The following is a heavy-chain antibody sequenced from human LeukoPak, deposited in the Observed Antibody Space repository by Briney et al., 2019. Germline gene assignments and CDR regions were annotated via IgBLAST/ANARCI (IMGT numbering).Heavy chain of an antibody. Sequence: GGSLRLSCAASGFTFSSYGMHWVRQAPGKGLEWVAFIRYDGSNKYYADSVKGRFTISRDNSKNTLYLQMNSLRAEDTAVYYCAKDGGGYSSSSNAFDIWGQGAMVTVSS. V-gene: IGHV3-30*02. CDR2: IRYDGSNK. CDR1: GFTFSSYG. D-gene: IGHD6-13*01. J-gene: IGHJ3*02. CDR3: AKDGGGYSSSSNAFDI.